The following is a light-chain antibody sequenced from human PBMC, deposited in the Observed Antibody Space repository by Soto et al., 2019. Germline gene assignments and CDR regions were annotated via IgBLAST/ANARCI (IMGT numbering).Light chain of an antibody. V-gene: IGKV1-39*01. CDR2: AAS. Sequence: DIQMTQSPSSLSASVGDSVTMTCRASETISTCLNWYQHKPGKAHKLLIYAASRLQSGVPSRFSGSGSGTDFTLTINGLQHEDFASYYCQQSYSTSPITFGQGTRLEI. CDR3: QQSYSTSPIT. J-gene: IGKJ5*01. CDR1: ETISTC.